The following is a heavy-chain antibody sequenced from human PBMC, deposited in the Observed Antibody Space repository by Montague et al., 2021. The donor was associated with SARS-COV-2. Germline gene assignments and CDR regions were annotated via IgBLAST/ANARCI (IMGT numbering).Heavy chain of an antibody. V-gene: IGHV4-61*02. CDR1: GGSISSGNYY. CDR3: ARGRVNGWYFFDN. Sequence: TLSLTCIVSGGSISSGNYYWSWNRRPAGKGLEWIGRMYTSGSTKYNPSLERRVTISLDTSNNQFSLNLNSVTAADTAVYYCARGRVNGWYFFDNWGQGTLVTVSS. CDR2: MYTSGST. J-gene: IGHJ4*02. D-gene: IGHD6-19*01.